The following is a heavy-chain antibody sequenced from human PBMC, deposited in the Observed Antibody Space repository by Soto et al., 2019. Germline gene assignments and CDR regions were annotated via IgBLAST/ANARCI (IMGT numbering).Heavy chain of an antibody. CDR3: ARPGGTTVTGLWHFDS. V-gene: IGHV3-33*01. CDR2: IWYDGTQK. D-gene: IGHD4-17*01. Sequence: QVHLVESGGGVVQPGRSLRLSCEASGFNFNTYSMHWVRQPPGKGLEWLAAIWYDGTQKHYADSVKGRFTISRDNSKNTLYLQVNSLRTEDTAVYYCARPGGTTVTGLWHFDSWGQGTLVTVSS. CDR1: GFNFNTYS. J-gene: IGHJ4*02.